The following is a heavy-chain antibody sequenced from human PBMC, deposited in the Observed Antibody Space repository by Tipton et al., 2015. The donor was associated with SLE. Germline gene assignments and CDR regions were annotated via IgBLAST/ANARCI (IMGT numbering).Heavy chain of an antibody. V-gene: IGHV3-21*01. Sequence: GSLRLSCAASGFTFSHYTMNWVRQAPGKGLEWVSSISSSSGFIAYADSVRGRFTVSRDNAKNSLYLQMNSLRAEDTAVYFCARDLSKWELPIDSDFWGQGTLVTVSS. CDR1: GFTFSHYT. J-gene: IGHJ4*02. CDR3: ARDLSKWELPIDSDF. CDR2: ISSSSGFI. D-gene: IGHD1-26*01.